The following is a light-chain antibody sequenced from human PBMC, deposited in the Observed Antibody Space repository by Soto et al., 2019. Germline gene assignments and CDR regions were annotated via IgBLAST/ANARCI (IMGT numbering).Light chain of an antibody. Sequence: EIVLTQSPGTLSLSPGERATLSCRASQSVSGSYLAWYQQKPGQAPRLLIYGASSRATGIQDRFSGSGSGTDFTLTISRLEPEDFAGYYCQQYGSSPTFGQGTKVEIK. CDR2: GAS. J-gene: IGKJ1*01. CDR1: QSVSGSY. CDR3: QQYGSSPT. V-gene: IGKV3-20*01.